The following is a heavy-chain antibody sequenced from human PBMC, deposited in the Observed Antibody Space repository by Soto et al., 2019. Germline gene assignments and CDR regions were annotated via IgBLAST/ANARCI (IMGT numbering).Heavy chain of an antibody. V-gene: IGHV3-30*03. CDR2: ISYDGSNK. J-gene: IGHJ4*02. D-gene: IGHD3-22*01. Sequence: GGSLRLSCAASGFTFSSYGMHWVRQAPGKGLEWVAVISYDGSNKYYADSVKGRFTISRDNSKNTLYLQMNSLRAEDTAVYYCAMLSSGYYSDFDYWGQGTLVTVSS. CDR3: AMLSSGYYSDFDY. CDR1: GFTFSSYG.